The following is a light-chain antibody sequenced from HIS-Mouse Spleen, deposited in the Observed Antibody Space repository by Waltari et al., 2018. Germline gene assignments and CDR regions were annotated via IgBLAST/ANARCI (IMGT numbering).Light chain of an antibody. Sequence: QSAQTQPPSVSGSPGQSVTISCTGTSRDVGSYNRVSWYQQPPGTAPKLMIYEVSNRPSGVPDRFSGSKSGNTASLTISGLQAEDEADYYCSSYTSSSTVFGTGTKVTVL. CDR2: EVS. CDR1: SRDVGSYNR. J-gene: IGLJ1*01. V-gene: IGLV2-18*02. CDR3: SSYTSSSTV.